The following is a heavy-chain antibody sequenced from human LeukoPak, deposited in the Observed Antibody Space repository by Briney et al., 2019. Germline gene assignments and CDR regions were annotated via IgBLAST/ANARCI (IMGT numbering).Heavy chain of an antibody. Sequence: PSETLSLTCAVYGGSFSGYYWSWIRQPPGKELEWIGEINHSGSTNYNPSLKSRVTISVDTSENQFSLKLSSVTAADTAVYYCAGSIVVVPALFDYWGQGTLVTVSS. V-gene: IGHV4-34*01. CDR3: AGSIVVVPALFDY. CDR2: INHSGST. D-gene: IGHD2-2*01. J-gene: IGHJ4*02. CDR1: GGSFSGYY.